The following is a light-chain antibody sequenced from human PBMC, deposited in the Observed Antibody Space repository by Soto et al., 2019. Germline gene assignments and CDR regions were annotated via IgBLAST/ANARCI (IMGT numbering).Light chain of an antibody. V-gene: IGLV3-1*01. CDR1: KLGDKY. Sequence: SYELTQPPSVSVSPGQTASITCSGDKLGDKYAYWYQQKPGQSPVLVIYQDSKRPSGIPERFSGSNSGNTATLTISGTQAMDEADYYCHVWDSSTVVFGGGTKLTVL. CDR2: QDS. J-gene: IGLJ2*01. CDR3: HVWDSSTVV.